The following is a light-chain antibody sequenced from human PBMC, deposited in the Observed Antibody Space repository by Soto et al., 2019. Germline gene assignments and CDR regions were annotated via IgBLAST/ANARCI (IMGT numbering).Light chain of an antibody. Sequence: VLTQSPGTLSLSPGERATLSCRASQSVTNYLVWYQQKAGQAPRLLIYGASSRAPGIPDRFSGSGSGTDFTLTINRLGPEDSAVYYFQQFDTSPYTFGQGTKLEIK. CDR1: QSVTNY. J-gene: IGKJ2*01. CDR3: QQFDTSPYT. CDR2: GAS. V-gene: IGKV3-20*01.